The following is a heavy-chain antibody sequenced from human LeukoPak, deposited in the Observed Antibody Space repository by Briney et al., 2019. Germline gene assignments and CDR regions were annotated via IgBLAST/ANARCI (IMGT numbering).Heavy chain of an antibody. CDR3: AKDHTPGAPRNLFDY. J-gene: IGHJ4*02. V-gene: IGHV3-21*01. D-gene: IGHD1-26*01. Sequence: PGGSLRLSCAASGFTFSSYSMNWVRQAPGKGLEWVSSISSSSSYIHYADSVKGRFTISRDNAKNSLYLQMNSLRAEDTAVYCCAKDHTPGAPRNLFDYWGQGTLVTVSS. CDR2: ISSSSSYI. CDR1: GFTFSSYS.